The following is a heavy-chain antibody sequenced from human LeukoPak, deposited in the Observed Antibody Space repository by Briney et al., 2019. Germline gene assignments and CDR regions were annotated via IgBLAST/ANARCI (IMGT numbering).Heavy chain of an antibody. CDR3: TKDRLTMSVSGSGSDY. V-gene: IGHV3-30*02. J-gene: IGHJ4*02. CDR1: GFTFDDYG. CDR2: IRHNGIDK. Sequence: GGSLRLSCAASGFTFDDYGMSWVRRAPGKGLEWVAFIRHNGIDKYLADSLKGRFIISRDNSKNTLYLLMDSLRPEDTAFYYCTKDRLTMSVSGSGSDYWGQGTLVTVSS. D-gene: IGHD3-10*01.